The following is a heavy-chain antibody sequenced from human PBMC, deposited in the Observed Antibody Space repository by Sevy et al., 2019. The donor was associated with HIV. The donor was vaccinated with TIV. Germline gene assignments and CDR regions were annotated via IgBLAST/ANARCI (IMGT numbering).Heavy chain of an antibody. CDR3: ARDSTTRPRVLDY. CDR1: GGSISSYF. J-gene: IGHJ4*02. D-gene: IGHD1-1*01. Sequence: SETLSLTCSVSGGSISSYFWTWVRQSPGKGLERIGNIYSTGNTEYSPSLKSRVTLSLDTSKSQFSLTLKSVTAADTAIYFCARDSTTRPRVLDYWGQGTLVTVSS. CDR2: IYSTGNT. V-gene: IGHV4-59*01.